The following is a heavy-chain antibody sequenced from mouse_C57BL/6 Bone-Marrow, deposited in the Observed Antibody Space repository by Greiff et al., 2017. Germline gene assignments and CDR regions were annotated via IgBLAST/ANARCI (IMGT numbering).Heavy chain of an antibody. D-gene: IGHD2-2*01. Sequence: EVMLVESGGGLVQPKGSLKLSCAASGFSFNTYAMNWVRQAPGKGLEWVARIRSKSNNYATYYADSVKDRFTISRDDSESMLYLQMNNLKTEDTAMYYCVRHEGLRRDYAMDYWGQGTSVTVSS. V-gene: IGHV10-1*01. CDR3: VRHEGLRRDYAMDY. J-gene: IGHJ4*01. CDR1: GFSFNTYA. CDR2: IRSKSNNYAT.